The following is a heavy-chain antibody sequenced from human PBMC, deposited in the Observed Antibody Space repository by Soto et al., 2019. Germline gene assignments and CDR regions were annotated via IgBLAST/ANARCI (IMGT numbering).Heavy chain of an antibody. CDR1: GFSLSTYHMG. Sequence: QITLKESGPTLVRSAQTLTLTCDFSGFSLSTYHMGVAWIRQPPGKALEWLALIYWDDDKRYSPSLKDRLAISKGTSSNQVVLTITNVDPGDTATYFCAHAGDYDLLTFDHWGPGTLVTVSS. J-gene: IGHJ4*02. D-gene: IGHD4-17*01. V-gene: IGHV2-5*02. CDR2: IYWDDDK. CDR3: AHAGDYDLLTFDH.